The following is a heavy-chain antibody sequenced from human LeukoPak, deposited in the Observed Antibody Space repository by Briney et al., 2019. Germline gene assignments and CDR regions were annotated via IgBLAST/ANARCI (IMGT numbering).Heavy chain of an antibody. CDR3: ARVSSYCSSTSCTGDY. J-gene: IGHJ4*02. D-gene: IGHD2-2*01. CDR1: GFTFSSYS. Sequence: GGSLRLSCAASGFTFSSYSLNWVRQAPGKGLEWVSSISSSSSYIYYADSVKGRFTISRYNAKNSLYLQMNSLRAADTAVYYCARVSSYCSSTSCTGDYWGQGTLVTVSS. V-gene: IGHV3-21*01. CDR2: ISSSSSYI.